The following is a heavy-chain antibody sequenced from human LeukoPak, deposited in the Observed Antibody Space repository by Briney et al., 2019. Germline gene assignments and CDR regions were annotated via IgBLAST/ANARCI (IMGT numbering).Heavy chain of an antibody. D-gene: IGHD3-3*01. CDR1: GRSFSGYY. V-gene: IGHV4-34*01. CDR2: INHSGST. Sequence: SETLSLTCAVYGRSFSGYYWSWIRQPPGKGLEWIGEINHSGSTNYNPSLKSRVTISVDTSKNQFSLKLSSVTAADTAVYYCARRNDFWSGYPFDYWGQGTLVTVSS. CDR3: ARRNDFWSGYPFDY. J-gene: IGHJ4*02.